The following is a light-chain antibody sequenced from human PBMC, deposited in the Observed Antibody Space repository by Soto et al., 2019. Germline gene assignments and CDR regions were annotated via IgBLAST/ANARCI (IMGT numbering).Light chain of an antibody. J-gene: IGLJ3*02. CDR2: QVS. CDR3: SSYTNSNTRV. V-gene: IGLV2-14*01. Sequence: QSALTQPASVSGSPGQSITISCTGTSSDVGGYTYVSWYQQHPGKAPKLMIYQVSNRPSGVSNRFSGSKSGNTASLTISGLQTEYEADYYCSSYTNSNTRVFGGGTQLTVL. CDR1: SSDVGGYTY.